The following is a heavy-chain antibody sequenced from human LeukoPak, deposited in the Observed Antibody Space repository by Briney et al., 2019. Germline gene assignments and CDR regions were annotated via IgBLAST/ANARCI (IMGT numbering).Heavy chain of an antibody. CDR2: IKQDGSEK. J-gene: IGHJ6*03. CDR3: ARDQGAGIYYMDV. Sequence: SGGSLRLSCAASGFTFSSYWMSWVRQAPGKGLEWVANIKQDGSEKYYVDSVKGRFTISRDNAKNSLYLQMNSLRAEDTAVYYRARDQGAGIYYMDVWGKGTTVTVSS. CDR1: GFTFSSYW. D-gene: IGHD6-19*01. V-gene: IGHV3-7*01.